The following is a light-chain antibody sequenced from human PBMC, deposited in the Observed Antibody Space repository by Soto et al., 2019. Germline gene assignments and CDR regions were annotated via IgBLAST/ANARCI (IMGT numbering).Light chain of an antibody. CDR2: GSS. Sequence: EVVLTQSPGTLSLPPGERATLSCRASQSVSNNYFAWYQQKPGQAPRLLIFGSSDRATGIPDRFSGSGSGTDFTLTISRLEPEDFAVYYCQQYGSSPPYTFGQGTKLEIK. CDR3: QQYGSSPPYT. V-gene: IGKV3-20*01. J-gene: IGKJ2*01. CDR1: QSVSNNY.